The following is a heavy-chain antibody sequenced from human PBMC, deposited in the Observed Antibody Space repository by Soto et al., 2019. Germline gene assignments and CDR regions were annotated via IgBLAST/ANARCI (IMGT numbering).Heavy chain of an antibody. CDR3: ASRRATAISPAY. CDR1: GFTFSSSA. J-gene: IGHJ4*02. Sequence: HSCAASGFTFSSSAMHYVRQAPGKGLEWVAVISYDGSNKYYADSVKGRFTISRDNSKNTLYLQMNSLRAEDTAVYYCASRRATAISPAYWGPGT. V-gene: IGHV3-30-3*01. D-gene: IGHD4-17*01. CDR2: ISYDGSNK.